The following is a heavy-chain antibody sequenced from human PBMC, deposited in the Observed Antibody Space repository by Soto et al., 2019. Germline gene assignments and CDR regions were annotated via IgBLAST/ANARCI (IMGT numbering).Heavy chain of an antibody. J-gene: IGHJ6*02. D-gene: IGHD1-7*01. CDR1: GGSFSSGDYY. CDR3: ARGIPGTIRGGMDV. V-gene: IGHV4-30-4*01. Sequence: SETLSLTCTVSGGSFSSGDYYWSWIRQPPGKGLEWIGYIYYSGSAYYNPSLKSRVSISGDTSKNQFSLKLSSVTAADTAVYYCARGIPGTIRGGMDVWGQGTKVTVYS. CDR2: IYYSGSA.